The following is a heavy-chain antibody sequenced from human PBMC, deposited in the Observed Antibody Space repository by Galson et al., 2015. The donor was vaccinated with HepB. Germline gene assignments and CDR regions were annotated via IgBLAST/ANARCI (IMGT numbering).Heavy chain of an antibody. Sequence: SETLSLTCTVSGGSMSSYYWNWIRQPPGKGLEWIGFIYYSGSTSYNPSLKSRVTMSVDTSKNQFSLKLSSVTPADTAVYYCAREISYSYFDYWGQGSLVTVSS. J-gene: IGHJ4*02. V-gene: IGHV4-59*01. CDR3: AREISYSYFDY. D-gene: IGHD2-15*01. CDR1: GGSMSSYY. CDR2: IYYSGST.